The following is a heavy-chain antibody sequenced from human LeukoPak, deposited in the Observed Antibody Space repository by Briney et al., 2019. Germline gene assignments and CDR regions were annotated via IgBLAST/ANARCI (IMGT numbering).Heavy chain of an antibody. CDR2: ISGSGGST. J-gene: IGHJ4*02. Sequence: GGSLRLSCAASGFTFSSYAMSWVRQAPGKGLEWDSAISGSGGSTYYADSVKGRFTISRDNAKNSLYLQMNSLRAEDTAVYYCAREGFRGGGFDYWGQGTLVTVSS. D-gene: IGHD3-10*01. V-gene: IGHV3-23*01. CDR3: AREGFRGGGFDY. CDR1: GFTFSSYA.